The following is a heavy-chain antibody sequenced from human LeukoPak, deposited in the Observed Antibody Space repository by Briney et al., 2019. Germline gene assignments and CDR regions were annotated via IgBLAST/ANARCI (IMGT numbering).Heavy chain of an antibody. V-gene: IGHV4-39*07. J-gene: IGHJ4*02. CDR2: IYYSGST. CDR1: GGSISGSSSY. CDR3: ARDGDYHGLGID. Sequence: PSETLSLTCSVSGGSISGSSSYWGWIRQPPGKELEWIGSIYYSGSTYDNPALKSRVTISVDTSKNQFSLKLSSVTAADTAVYYCARDGDYHGLGIDWGQGTLVTVSS. D-gene: IGHD4-17*01.